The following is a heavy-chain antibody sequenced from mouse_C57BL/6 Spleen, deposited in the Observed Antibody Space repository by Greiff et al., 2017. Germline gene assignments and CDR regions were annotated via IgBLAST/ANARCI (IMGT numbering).Heavy chain of an antibody. CDR3: ARGPYYGSILDV. J-gene: IGHJ1*03. V-gene: IGHV3-6*01. CDR2: ISYDGSN. D-gene: IGHD1-1*01. Sequence: EVKVEESGPGLVKPSQSLSLTCSVTGYSITSGYYWNWIRQFPGNKLEWMGYISYDGSNNYNPSLKNRISITRDTSKNQFFLKLNSVTTEDTATYYCARGPYYGSILDVWGTGTTVTVSS. CDR1: GYSITSGYY.